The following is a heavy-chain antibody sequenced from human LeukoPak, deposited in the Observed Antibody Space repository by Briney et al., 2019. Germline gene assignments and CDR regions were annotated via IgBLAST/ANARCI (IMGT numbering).Heavy chain of an antibody. D-gene: IGHD4-17*01. J-gene: IGHJ4*02. Sequence: VASVKVSCKASGYTFTGYYMHWVRQAPGQGLEWMGWINPNSGGTNYAQKFQGRVTMTRDTSISTAYMELSRPRSDDTAVYYCARDSPTVTRMGDYWGQGTLVTVSS. V-gene: IGHV1-2*02. CDR3: ARDSPTVTRMGDY. CDR1: GYTFTGYY. CDR2: INPNSGGT.